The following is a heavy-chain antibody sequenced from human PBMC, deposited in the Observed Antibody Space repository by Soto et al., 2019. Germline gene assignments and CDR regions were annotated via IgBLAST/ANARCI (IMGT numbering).Heavy chain of an antibody. CDR2: IYTRGST. CDR1: GGPISSYY. Sequence: GTRGLTCTVSGGPISSYYWSWIRQPAGKGLEWIGRIYTRGSTNYNPSLTSRVTMSVDTSKNQFSLKLSSVTAAATAVYYCASVSFPGEQRGTYAMDFWGQGTTVTVSS. J-gene: IGHJ6*02. D-gene: IGHD6-25*01. V-gene: IGHV4-4*07. CDR3: ASVSFPGEQRGTYAMDF.